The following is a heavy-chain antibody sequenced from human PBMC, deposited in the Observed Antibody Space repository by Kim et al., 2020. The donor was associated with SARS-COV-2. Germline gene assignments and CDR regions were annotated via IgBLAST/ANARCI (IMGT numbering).Heavy chain of an antibody. CDR3: ARSSRLGELSSWVDY. Sequence: SVKVSCKASGVTFSSYAISWVRQAPGQGLEWMGVIIPILVTANYAQKFQGRVTITADESTSTAYMELSSLRSEDTAVYYCARSSRLGELSSWVDYWGQGTLVTVSS. V-gene: IGHV1-69*13. D-gene: IGHD3-16*02. CDR1: GVTFSSYA. CDR2: IIPILVTA. J-gene: IGHJ4*02.